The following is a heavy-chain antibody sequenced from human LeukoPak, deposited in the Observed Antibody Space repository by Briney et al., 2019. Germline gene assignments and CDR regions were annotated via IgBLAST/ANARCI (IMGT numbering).Heavy chain of an antibody. D-gene: IGHD2-15*01. J-gene: IGHJ1*01. CDR1: GFTFSSYA. CDR2: ISGSGGST. CDR3: AKDLEVVVAATPPAEYFQH. Sequence: GGSLRLSCAASGFTFSSYAMSWVRQAPGKGLEWVSAISGSGGSTYYADSVKGRFTISRDNSKNTLYLQMNSLRAEDTAVYYCAKDLEVVVAATPPAEYFQHWGQGTLVTVSS. V-gene: IGHV3-23*01.